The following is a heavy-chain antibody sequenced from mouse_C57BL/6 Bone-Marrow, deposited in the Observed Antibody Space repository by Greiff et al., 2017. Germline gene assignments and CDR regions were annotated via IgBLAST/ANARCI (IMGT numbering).Heavy chain of an antibody. J-gene: IGHJ3*01. V-gene: IGHV14-4*01. Sequence: VQLQQSGAELVRPGASVKLSCTASGFNIKDDYMHWVKQRPEQGLEWIGWIDPENGDTEYASKFQGKATITADTSSNTVYLQLSSLTSEDTAVYYCTNYYDYRGFAYWGQGTLVTVSA. D-gene: IGHD2-4*01. CDR1: GFNIKDDY. CDR3: TNYYDYRGFAY. CDR2: IDPENGDT.